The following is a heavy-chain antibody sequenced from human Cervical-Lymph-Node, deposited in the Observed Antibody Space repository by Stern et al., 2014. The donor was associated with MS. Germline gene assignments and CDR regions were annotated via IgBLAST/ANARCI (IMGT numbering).Heavy chain of an antibody. Sequence: QVQLVQSGAEVKKPGPSVKVSCKSSGGISWVRQAPGPGLERMGGDIPFVGTSNYATKFQGRVTITADTSTNTSYLHLSRLTSADTAVYYCARGSGDNWFGPWGQGTLVTVSS. V-gene: IGHV1-69*06. CDR1: GG. CDR3: ARGSGDNWFGP. J-gene: IGHJ5*02. CDR2: DIPFVGTS. D-gene: IGHD3-10*01.